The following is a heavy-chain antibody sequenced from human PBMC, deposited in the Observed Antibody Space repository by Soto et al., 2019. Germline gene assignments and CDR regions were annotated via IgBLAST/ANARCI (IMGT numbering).Heavy chain of an antibody. CDR3: ARGSTMVRGVIWGSGYYYYYGMDV. CDR1: GYTFTSYG. Sequence: ASVKVSCKASGYTFTSYGISWVRQAPGQGLEWMGWISAYNGNTNYAQRLQGRVTMTTDTSTSTAYMELRSLRSDDTAVYYCARGSTMVRGVIWGSGYYYYYGMDVWGQGTTVTVSS. CDR2: ISAYNGNT. V-gene: IGHV1-18*04. J-gene: IGHJ6*02. D-gene: IGHD3-10*01.